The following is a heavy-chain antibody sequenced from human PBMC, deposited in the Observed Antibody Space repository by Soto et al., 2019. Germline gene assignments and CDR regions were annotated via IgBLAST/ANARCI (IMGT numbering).Heavy chain of an antibody. J-gene: IGHJ4*02. CDR1: GFTFSTSV. CDR2: IVPSGSRA. V-gene: IGHV3-23*05. Sequence: GGSLRLSCAASGFTFSTSVMAWVRRAPGKGLEWISSIVPSGSRAFYADSVKGRFTISRDNSRTTLYLQLNSLRVDDTAVYYCAAYADGPYRPPYDYWGQGTLVTVSS. CDR3: AAYADGPYRPPYDY.